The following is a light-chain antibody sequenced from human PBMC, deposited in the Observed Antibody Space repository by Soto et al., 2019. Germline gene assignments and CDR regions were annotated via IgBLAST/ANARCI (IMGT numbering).Light chain of an antibody. Sequence: DIQMTQSPSTLSASVGCRFTITCRASQSVGTWVAWYQQKPGKAPKLLIYGASNLESGVPSRSRGSGSGTEFTLTITTLQPDDFATYFCQHYRRNTWSFGPGTKVDIK. V-gene: IGKV1-5*01. CDR1: QSVGTW. CDR2: GAS. J-gene: IGKJ1*01. CDR3: QHYRRNTWS.